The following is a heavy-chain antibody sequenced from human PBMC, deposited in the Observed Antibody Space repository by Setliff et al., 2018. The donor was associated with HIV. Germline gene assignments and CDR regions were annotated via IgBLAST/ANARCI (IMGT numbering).Heavy chain of an antibody. J-gene: IGHJ5*02. V-gene: IGHV4-34*01. Sequence: PSETLSLTCAVYGGSFSGYYWSWIRQPPGKGLEWIGEINHDRTTNYNPSLKSRVTMSVDASKNLASLNLNSVTAADTAIYYCARGVARQVVIDRWFDPWGQGTPVTVSS. CDR3: ARGVARQVVIDRWFDP. CDR1: GGSFSGYY. CDR2: INHDRTT. D-gene: IGHD2-21*01.